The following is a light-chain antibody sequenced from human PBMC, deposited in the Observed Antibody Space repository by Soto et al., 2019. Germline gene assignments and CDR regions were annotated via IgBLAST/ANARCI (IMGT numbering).Light chain of an antibody. CDR3: QQYTLSRFT. Sequence: EIVLTQSPGTLSLSPGERATLSCRASQSVNSRYLAWYQQKPGQAPRLLIYGASSRATGIPDRFSGSVSGTDFSLTISRLEPEDFAVYYCQQYTLSRFTFGPGTKVDIK. CDR2: GAS. J-gene: IGKJ3*01. V-gene: IGKV3-20*01. CDR1: QSVNSRY.